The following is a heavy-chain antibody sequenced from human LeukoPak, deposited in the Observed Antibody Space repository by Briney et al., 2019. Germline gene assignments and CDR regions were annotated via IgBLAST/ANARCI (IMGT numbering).Heavy chain of an antibody. V-gene: IGHV4-31*03. CDR1: GGSISSGGYY. J-gene: IGHJ5*02. Sequence: PSETLSLTCTVSGGSISSGGYYWSWIRQHPVKGLEWIGYIYYSGSTYYNPSLKSRVTISVDTSKNQFSLKLSSVTAADTAVYYCARDPGVGDYDFWSGYYTGISWFDPWGQGTLVTVSS. CDR3: ARDPGVGDYDFWSGYYTGISWFDP. D-gene: IGHD3-3*01. CDR2: IYYSGST.